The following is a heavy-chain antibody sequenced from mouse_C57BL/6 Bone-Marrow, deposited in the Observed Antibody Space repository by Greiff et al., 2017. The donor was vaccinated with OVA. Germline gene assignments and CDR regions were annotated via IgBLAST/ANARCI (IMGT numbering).Heavy chain of an antibody. V-gene: IGHV1-80*01. J-gene: IGHJ1*03. CDR1: GYAFSSYW. CDR2: IYPGDGDT. CDR3: ARSEGFQGGCFDV. Sequence: VKLQQSGAELVKPGASVKISCKASGYAFSSYWMNWVKQRPGKGLEWIGQIYPGDGDTNYNGKFKGKATLTADKSSSTAYMQLSSLISEDSAVYFCARSEGFQGGCFDVWGTGTTVTVSS.